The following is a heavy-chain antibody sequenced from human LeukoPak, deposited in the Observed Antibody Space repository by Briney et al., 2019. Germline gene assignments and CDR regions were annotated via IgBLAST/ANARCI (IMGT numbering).Heavy chain of an antibody. D-gene: IGHD3-22*01. Sequence: SVKVSCKASGYTFTGYYMHWVRQAPGQGLEWMGGIIPIFGTANYAQKFQGRVTITADESTSTAYMELSSLRSEDTAVYYCASPNYYDSSGYYSFDYWGQGTLVTVSS. J-gene: IGHJ4*02. CDR3: ASPNYYDSSGYYSFDY. V-gene: IGHV1-69*13. CDR2: IIPIFGTA. CDR1: GYTFTGYY.